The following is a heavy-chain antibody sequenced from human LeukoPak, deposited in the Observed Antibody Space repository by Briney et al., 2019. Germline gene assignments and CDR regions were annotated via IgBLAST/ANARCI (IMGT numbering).Heavy chain of an antibody. D-gene: IGHD3-3*01. Sequence: GGSLRLSCAASGFTFSSYGMHWVRRVPGKGLGWGPVIWYDGSNKYYADSVKGRLTISRDNSKNTLYLQMNSLRAEDTAVYYCAKDYDFWSGYSDYWGQRTLVTVSS. J-gene: IGHJ4*02. CDR3: AKDYDFWSGYSDY. CDR2: IWYDGSNK. V-gene: IGHV3-33*06. CDR1: GFTFSSYG.